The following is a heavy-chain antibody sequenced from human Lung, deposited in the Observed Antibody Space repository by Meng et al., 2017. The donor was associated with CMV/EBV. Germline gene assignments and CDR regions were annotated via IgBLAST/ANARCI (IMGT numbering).Heavy chain of an antibody. Sequence: SVXVSXXASGGTFSSYAISWVRQAPGQGLEWMGGIIPIFGTANYAQKFQGRVTITTDESTSTAYMELSSLRSEDTAVYYCARDGPQTPGGRVVPAAIHPELYGMDVWGQGTTVTVSS. CDR3: ARDGPQTPGGRVVPAAIHPELYGMDV. CDR2: IIPIFGTA. J-gene: IGHJ6*02. D-gene: IGHD2-2*02. CDR1: GGTFSSYA. V-gene: IGHV1-69*05.